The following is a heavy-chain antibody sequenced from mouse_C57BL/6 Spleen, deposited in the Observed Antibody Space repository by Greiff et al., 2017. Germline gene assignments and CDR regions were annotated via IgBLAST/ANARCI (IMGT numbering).Heavy chain of an antibody. CDR3: ARGYCGRSYNYWDFDV. D-gene: IGHD1-1*01. V-gene: IGHV1-50*01. Sequence: QVQLQQPGAELVKPGASVKLSCKASGYTFTSYWMQWVKQRPGQGLEWIGEIDPSDGYTNYNQKFKGKATLTVDTSSSTAYMQLSSLTSEDSAVYDCARGYCGRSYNYWDFDVWGTGTTVTVSS. CDR2: IDPSDGYT. J-gene: IGHJ1*03. CDR1: GYTFTSYW.